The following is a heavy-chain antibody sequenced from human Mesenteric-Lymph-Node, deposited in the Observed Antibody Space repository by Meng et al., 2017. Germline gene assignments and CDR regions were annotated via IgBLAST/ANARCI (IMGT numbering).Heavy chain of an antibody. CDR3: VRRARPDY. V-gene: IGHV3-53*02. D-gene: IGHD3-10*01. CDR1: GFTVSSNY. CDR2: IYSGGST. J-gene: IGHJ4*02. Sequence: EVELVETGGGLSQRGGSLRLFCAASGFTVSSNYMSWVRQAPGKGLEWVSVIYSGGSTYYADSVKGRFTISRDNSKNTLYLQMNSLRAEDTAVYYCVRRARPDYWGQGTLVTVSS.